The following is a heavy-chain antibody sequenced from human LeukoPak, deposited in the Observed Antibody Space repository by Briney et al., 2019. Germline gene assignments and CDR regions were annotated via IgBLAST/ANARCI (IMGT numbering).Heavy chain of an antibody. Sequence: GGSLRLSCAASGFTFTNNWMSWVRQAPGKGLEWVANIKHDGSEKYYVDSVEGRFTISRDNAKNSLSLQMNSLRGEDTADYYCVRALGSSSADYWGQGTLVTVSS. D-gene: IGHD6-6*01. V-gene: IGHV3-7*01. CDR2: IKHDGSEK. CDR1: GFTFTNNW. J-gene: IGHJ4*02. CDR3: VRALGSSSADY.